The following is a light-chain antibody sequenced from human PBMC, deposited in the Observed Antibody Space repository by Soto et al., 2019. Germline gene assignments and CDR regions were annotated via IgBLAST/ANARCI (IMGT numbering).Light chain of an antibody. CDR3: SSYTGSSTSYV. CDR2: EVS. V-gene: IGLV2-14*01. J-gene: IGLJ1*01. Sequence: QSALTQPASVSGSPGQSITISCSGTSSDVGSYDHVAWYQQFPGKTPKLMIYEVSNRPSGVSSRFSGSKSGNTASLTISGLQAEDEADYYCSSYTGSSTSYVFGSGTQLTVL. CDR1: SSDVGSYDH.